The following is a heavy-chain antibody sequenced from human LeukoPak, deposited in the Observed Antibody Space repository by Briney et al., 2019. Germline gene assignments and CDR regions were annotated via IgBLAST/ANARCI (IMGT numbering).Heavy chain of an antibody. CDR1: GFTLSSYA. CDR3: AKQGFGC. V-gene: IGHV3-23*01. Sequence: GGSLRLSCTASGFTLSSYAMSWVRQAPGEGLEWVSTISGSADNTNYAEAVKGRFTISRDNSKDTMYLQMNSLRAEDTAVYYCAKQGFGCWGQGTLVTVSS. CDR2: ISGSADNT. J-gene: IGHJ4*02.